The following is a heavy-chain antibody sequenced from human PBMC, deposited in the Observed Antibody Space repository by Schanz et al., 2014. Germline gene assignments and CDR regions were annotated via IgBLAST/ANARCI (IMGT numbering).Heavy chain of an antibody. CDR2: VNTDGGGK. J-gene: IGHJ4*02. V-gene: IGHV3-7*01. Sequence: VQLVESGGGLIQPGGSLRLSCAASGFTVSDNYMTWVRQAPGKGLEWVANVNTDGGGKFYVDSVQGRFTISRDNAKNSLYLQMNSLRAEDTAVYYCARDGYNAYDLKRGDYWGQGTQVAVSS. CDR1: GFTVSDNY. CDR3: ARDGYNAYDLKRGDY. D-gene: IGHD5-12*01.